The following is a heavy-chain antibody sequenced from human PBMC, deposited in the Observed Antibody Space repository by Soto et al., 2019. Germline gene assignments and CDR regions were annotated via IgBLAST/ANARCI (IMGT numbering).Heavy chain of an antibody. Sequence: PGGSLRLSCAASGFTFSSYAMSWVRQAPGKGLEWVSAISGSRGSTYYADSVKGRFTISRENSKNTLYLQMNSLRAEDTAVYYCAKDLSGYSSSWYYYYGIDVWGQGTTVTVSS. D-gene: IGHD6-13*01. V-gene: IGHV3-23*01. J-gene: IGHJ6*02. CDR3: AKDLSGYSSSWYYYYGIDV. CDR2: ISGSRGST. CDR1: GFTFSSYA.